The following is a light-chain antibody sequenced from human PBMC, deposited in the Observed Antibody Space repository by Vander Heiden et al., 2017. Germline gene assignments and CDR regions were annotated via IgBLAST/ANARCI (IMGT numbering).Light chain of an antibody. J-gene: IGKJ3*01. CDR2: AAS. V-gene: IGKV1-9*01. CDR3: QQVYRYPRFT. CDR1: QGISSY. Sequence: DIQLTQSPSFLSASVGDRVTITCRASQGISSYLAWYQQKPGKAPKLLIYAASTLQSGVPSRFRGSGSGTEFTLTIRSLQAEDFATYYCQQVYRYPRFTFGPGTKVDIK.